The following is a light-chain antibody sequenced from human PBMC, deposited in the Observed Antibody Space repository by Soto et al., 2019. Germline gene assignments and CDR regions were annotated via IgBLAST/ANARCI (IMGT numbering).Light chain of an antibody. V-gene: IGLV2-14*01. CDR3: SSYSSISYVI. J-gene: IGLJ2*01. Sequence: QSALTQPASVSGSPGQSITISCTGTSSDVGAYNYVSWYQQHPGEAPRLMIYDVSYRPSGVSNRFSGSQSGNTASLTISGLRAEDEAEYYCSSYSSISYVIFGGGTQLTVL. CDR1: SSDVGAYNY. CDR2: DVS.